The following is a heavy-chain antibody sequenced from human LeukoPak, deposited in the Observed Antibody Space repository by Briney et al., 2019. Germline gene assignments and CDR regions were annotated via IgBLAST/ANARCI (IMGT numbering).Heavy chain of an antibody. CDR3: ARGDDYGDYLDDY. CDR2: INAGNGDT. Sequence: GASVKVSCKASGYTFTSYFMHWVRQAPGQRLEWMGLINAGNGDTNYSQKFRDRVTITWDTSASTAYMKLSSLRSEDTAVYYCARGDDYGDYLDDYWGQGTLVTVSS. CDR1: GYTFTSYF. D-gene: IGHD4-17*01. J-gene: IGHJ4*02. V-gene: IGHV1-3*01.